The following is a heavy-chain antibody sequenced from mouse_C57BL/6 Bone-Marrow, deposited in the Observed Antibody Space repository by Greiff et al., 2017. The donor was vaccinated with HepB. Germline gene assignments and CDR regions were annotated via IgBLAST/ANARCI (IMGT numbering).Heavy chain of an antibody. D-gene: IGHD1-1*01. CDR2: IYSGSGNT. V-gene: IGHV1-76*01. CDR3: ARSRYYGPFAY. CDR1: GYTFTDYY. Sequence: VQLQQSGAELVRPGASVKLSCKASGYTFTDYYINWVKQRPGQGLEWIARIYSGSGNTYYNEKFKGKATLTAEKSCSTAYMQLSSLTSEDSAVYFCARSRYYGPFAYWGQGTLVTVSA. J-gene: IGHJ3*01.